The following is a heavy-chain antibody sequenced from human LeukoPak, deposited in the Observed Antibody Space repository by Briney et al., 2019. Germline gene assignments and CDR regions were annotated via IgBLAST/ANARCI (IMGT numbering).Heavy chain of an antibody. CDR1: GGSLSSYY. V-gene: IGHV4-59*01. Sequence: SSETLPLICSVSGGSLSSYYWSWLRQPPGKGLEWIGYIYYSGSTNYNPSLKSRVTISVDTSKNQFSLKLNSVTAADTAVYYCARRESDASDMWGQGSMVTVSS. CDR3: ARRESDASDM. J-gene: IGHJ3*02. D-gene: IGHD1-26*01. CDR2: IYYSGST.